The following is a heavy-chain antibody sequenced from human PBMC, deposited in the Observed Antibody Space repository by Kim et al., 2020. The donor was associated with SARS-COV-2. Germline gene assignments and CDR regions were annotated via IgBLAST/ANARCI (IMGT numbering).Heavy chain of an antibody. D-gene: IGHD6-19*01. CDR3: AKDHQSSGWPTFDY. Sequence: ADSVKGRFTVSRDNNKNTLDLQMNSLTAEDTALYYCAKDHQSSGWPTFDYWGQRTLVTVSS. V-gene: IGHV3-23*01. J-gene: IGHJ4*02.